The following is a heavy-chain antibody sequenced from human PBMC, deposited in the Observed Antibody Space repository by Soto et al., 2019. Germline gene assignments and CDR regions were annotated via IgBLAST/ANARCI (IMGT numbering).Heavy chain of an antibody. J-gene: IGHJ4*02. CDR2: IYYSGST. D-gene: IGHD2-21*01. CDR1: GGSISIDY. Sequence: SETLSLTCTVSGGSISIDYWSWIRQPSGKGLEWIGYIYYSGSTNYNPSLKSRVTISVDTSKNQFSLKLSSVTAADTAVYYCGRGIRVNYWGQGTLVTVS. CDR3: GRGIRVNY. V-gene: IGHV4-59*01.